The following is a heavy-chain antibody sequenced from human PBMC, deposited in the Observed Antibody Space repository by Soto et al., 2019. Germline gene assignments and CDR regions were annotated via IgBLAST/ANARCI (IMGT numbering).Heavy chain of an antibody. V-gene: IGHV1-18*01. D-gene: IGHD3-16*01. CDR3: ARVREHVGVMWYFDY. CDR1: GYTFTSYG. J-gene: IGHJ4*02. CDR2: ISAYNGNT. Sequence: ASVKVSCKASGYTFTSYGISWVRQAPGQGLEWMGWISAYNGNTNYAQKLQGRVTMTTDTSTSTAYMELRSLRSDDTAVYYCARVREHVGVMWYFDYWGQGTLVTVSS.